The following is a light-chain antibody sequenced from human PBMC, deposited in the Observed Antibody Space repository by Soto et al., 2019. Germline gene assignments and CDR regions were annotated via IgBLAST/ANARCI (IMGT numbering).Light chain of an antibody. CDR1: PRINSW. CDR3: QQYNSYAVT. J-gene: IGKJ1*01. V-gene: IGKV1-5*03. CDR2: KAS. Sequence: DIQITPFPSTPSASVGDRVTITCRASPRINSWLGWDPQKPGKAPKDLSYKASSFESGVPSRFRGSGFGTEFTLTIISLQPDDFATYYCQQYNSYAVTFGQGTKVDIK.